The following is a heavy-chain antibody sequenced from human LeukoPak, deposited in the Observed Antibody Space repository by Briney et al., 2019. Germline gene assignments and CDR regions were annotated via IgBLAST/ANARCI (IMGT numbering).Heavy chain of an antibody. Sequence: PSETLSLTCTVSGGSISSYYWTWIRQPPGKGLEWIGYIYHSESTTYNPSLESRVTISAHTSKNQFSLRLNSVTAADTAVYYCARDAYTFGYGAFDICGQGTMVAVSS. CDR2: IYHSEST. CDR1: GGSISSYY. V-gene: IGHV4-59*01. J-gene: IGHJ3*02. CDR3: ARDAYTFGYGAFDI. D-gene: IGHD3-16*01.